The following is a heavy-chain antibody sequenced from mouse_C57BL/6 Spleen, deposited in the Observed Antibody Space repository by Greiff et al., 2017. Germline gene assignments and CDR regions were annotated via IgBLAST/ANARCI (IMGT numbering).Heavy chain of an antibody. Sequence: QVQLKQSGPELVKPGASVKISCKASGYAFSSSWMNWVKQRHGKGLEWIGRFYPGDGDTNYNGKFKGKATLTADKSSSTAYMQLSSLTSEDSAVYFCARSSLRYLDYWGQGTTLTVSS. V-gene: IGHV1-82*01. CDR1: GYAFSSSW. D-gene: IGHD1-1*01. CDR3: ARSSLRYLDY. CDR2: FYPGDGDT. J-gene: IGHJ2*01.